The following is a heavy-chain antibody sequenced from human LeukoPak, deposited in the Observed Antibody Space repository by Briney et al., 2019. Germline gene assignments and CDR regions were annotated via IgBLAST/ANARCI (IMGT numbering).Heavy chain of an antibody. J-gene: IGHJ3*02. CDR1: NDSFSSHY. CDR2: ISYIGST. D-gene: IGHD4-17*01. V-gene: IGHV4-59*11. CDR3: ARDLVTVTKGFDI. Sequence: SETLSLTCAVSNDSFSSHYWTWIRQPPGKGLEWIGYISYIGSTNYNPSLKSRVTISIDTSKNQFSLKLSSVTAADTAVYYCARDLVTVTKGFDIWGQGTMVTVSS.